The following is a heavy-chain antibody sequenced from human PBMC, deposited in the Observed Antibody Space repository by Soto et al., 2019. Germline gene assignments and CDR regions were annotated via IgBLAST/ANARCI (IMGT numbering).Heavy chain of an antibody. CDR1: GYTFTNYG. V-gene: IGHV1-18*01. D-gene: IGHD3-22*01. CDR3: ARDSDHYDSSGYYSHDY. CDR2: IIAYNGNT. J-gene: IGHJ4*02. Sequence: QLVQSGAEVKKPGASVKVSCKASGYTFTNYGISWVRQAPGQGLEWMGWIIAYNGNTNYEQKLQDRVTMTTDTSTNTAYMELRSLRSDDTAVYYCARDSDHYDSSGYYSHDYWGQGTLVTVSS.